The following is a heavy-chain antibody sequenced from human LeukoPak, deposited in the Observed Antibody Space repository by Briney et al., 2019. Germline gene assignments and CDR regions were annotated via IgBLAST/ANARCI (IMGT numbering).Heavy chain of an antibody. CDR1: GGSISSSSYY. Sequence: PSETLSLTCTVSGGSISSSSYYWGWIRQPPGKGLEWIGSIYYSGSTYYNPSLKSRVTISVDTSKNQFSLKLSSVTAADTAVYYCARDSGKRITGTPTWFDPWGQGTLVTVSS. CDR2: IYYSGST. D-gene: IGHD1-20*01. J-gene: IGHJ5*02. V-gene: IGHV4-39*07. CDR3: ARDSGKRITGTPTWFDP.